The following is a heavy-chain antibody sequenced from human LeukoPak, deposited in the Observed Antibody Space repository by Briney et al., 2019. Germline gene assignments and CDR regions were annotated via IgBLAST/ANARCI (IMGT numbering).Heavy chain of an antibody. CDR1: GFTFDDYA. V-gene: IGHV3-43*01. CDR2: ISWEGDTT. J-gene: IGHJ4*02. CDR3: TRDTDYGSATNYFDY. D-gene: IGHD3-10*01. Sequence: PGGSLRLSCAASGFTFDDYAMHWVRQAPGKGLEWVSLISWEGDTTYYADSVRGRFTISRDNSKNSLYLQMNSLRTEDTAFYYCTRDTDYGSATNYFDYWGQGTLASVSS.